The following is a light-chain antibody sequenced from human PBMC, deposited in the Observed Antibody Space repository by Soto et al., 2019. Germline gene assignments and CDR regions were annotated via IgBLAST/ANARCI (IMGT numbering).Light chain of an antibody. J-gene: IGKJ4*01. CDR2: WAS. Sequence: DIVMTQSPDSLAVSLGERPTINCKSSQSVVYSSNNKNYLAWYQQKPGQPAKLLIYWASTRESGVTDRFSGSGSGTDFTLTISSLQAEDVAVYYCQQYYSNLELTLGAGTKVEI. V-gene: IGKV4-1*01. CDR1: QSVVYSSNNKNY. CDR3: QQYYSNLELT.